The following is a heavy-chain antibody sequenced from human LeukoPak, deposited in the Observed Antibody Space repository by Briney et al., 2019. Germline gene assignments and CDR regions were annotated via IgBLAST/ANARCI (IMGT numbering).Heavy chain of an antibody. CDR3: ARDLGGGSSSLFTS. V-gene: IGHV3-21*01. CDR2: ISCSSDFI. J-gene: IGHJ4*02. Sequence: GGSLRLSCAASGFTFFNYSMNWVRQAPGKGLEWVSSISCSSDFIYYADSLKGRFTISRDNAKNSPYLQMNSLRAEDTAAWYCARDLGGGSSSLFTSGAQGTLFTASS. CDR1: GFTFFNYS. D-gene: IGHD6-13*01.